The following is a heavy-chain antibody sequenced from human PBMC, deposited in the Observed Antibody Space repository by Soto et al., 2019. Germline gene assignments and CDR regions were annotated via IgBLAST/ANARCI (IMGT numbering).Heavy chain of an antibody. CDR1: GFTFSNAW. CDR2: IKSKTDGGTT. V-gene: IGHV3-15*01. J-gene: IGHJ4*02. Sequence: GGSLRLSCAASGFTFSNAWMSWVRQAPGKGLEWVGRIKSKTDGGTTDYAAPVKGRFTISRDDSKNTLYLQMNSLKTEDTAVYYCTTVSIVVVVAATPHFDYWGQGTLVTVSS. D-gene: IGHD2-15*01. CDR3: TTVSIVVVVAATPHFDY.